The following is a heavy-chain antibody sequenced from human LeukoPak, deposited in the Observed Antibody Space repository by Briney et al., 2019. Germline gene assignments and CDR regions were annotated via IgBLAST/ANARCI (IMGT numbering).Heavy chain of an antibody. V-gene: IGHV4-59*01. D-gene: IGHD3-22*01. CDR1: GGSISSYY. Sequence: PSETLSLTCTVSGGSISSYYWSWIRQPPGKGLEWIGYIYYSGSTNYNPSLKSRVTISVDTSKNQFSLKLSSVTAADTAVYYCASHSSSYESYFDYWGQGTLVTVSS. CDR3: ASHSSSYESYFDY. CDR2: IYYSGST. J-gene: IGHJ4*02.